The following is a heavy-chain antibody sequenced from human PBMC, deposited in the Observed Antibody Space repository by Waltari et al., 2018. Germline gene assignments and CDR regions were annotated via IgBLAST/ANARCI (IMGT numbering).Heavy chain of an antibody. D-gene: IGHD2-15*01. CDR1: GFTFSSYW. CDR2: MKSDGGGT. Sequence: EVQLVESGGGLVQPGGSLRLSCAASGFTFSSYWMHWVRQAPGKGLVWVSPMKSDGGGTTCAASVKGRFTTARDNAKNTLFLQMNSVRAEDTAVYYCASHRPGGYGMDVWGQGTTGTVSS. J-gene: IGHJ6*02. CDR3: ASHRPGGYGMDV. V-gene: IGHV3-74*01.